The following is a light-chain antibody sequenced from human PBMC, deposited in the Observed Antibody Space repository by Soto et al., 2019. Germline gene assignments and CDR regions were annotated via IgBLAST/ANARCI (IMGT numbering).Light chain of an antibody. J-gene: IGKJ1*01. V-gene: IGKV1-39*01. CDR1: QSIGTY. CDR3: EQSYSLPRT. CDR2: AAS. Sequence: DIQMTQSPSSLSASVGDRVTISCRASQSIGTYLNWYRQKPGKAPKLLIYAASTLQSGVPSRFTGSGSGTDFTLTIETLQPEDFATYYCEQSYSLPRTFDLGTKVEIK.